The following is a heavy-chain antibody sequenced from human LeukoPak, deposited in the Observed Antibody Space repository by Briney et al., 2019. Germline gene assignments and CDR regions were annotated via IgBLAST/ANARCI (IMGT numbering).Heavy chain of an antibody. CDR2: IIPILGIA. CDR3: ASAIVGATTLDY. D-gene: IGHD1-26*01. V-gene: IGHV1-69*04. CDR1: GGTFSSYA. J-gene: IGHJ4*02. Sequence: ASVKVSCKASGGTFSSYAISWVRQAPGQGLEWMGRIIPILGIANYAQKFQGRVTITADKSTSTAYMELSSLRSEDTAVYYCASAIVGATTLDYWGQGTLVTVSS.